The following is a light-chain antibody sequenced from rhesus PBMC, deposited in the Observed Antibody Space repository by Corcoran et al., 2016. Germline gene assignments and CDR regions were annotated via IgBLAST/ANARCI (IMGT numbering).Light chain of an antibody. CDR3: QHGYGTPFT. CDR1: ENVNNY. CDR2: KAS. J-gene: IGKJ3*01. Sequence: DIQMTQSPSSLSASVGDRVTITCRASENVNNYLNWYQQKPGKAPKLLIYKASPLQSGVPSRFSGSGSGTDYTVTISSLQPEDVATYYCQHGYGTPFTFGPGTKLDIK. V-gene: IGKV1-74*01.